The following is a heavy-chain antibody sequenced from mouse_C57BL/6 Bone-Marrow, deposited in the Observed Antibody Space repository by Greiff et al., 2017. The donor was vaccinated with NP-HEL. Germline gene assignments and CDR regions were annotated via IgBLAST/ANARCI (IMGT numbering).Heavy chain of an antibody. Sequence: QVQLQQSGAELVRPGASVTLSCKASGYTFTDYEMHWVKQTPVHGLEWIGAIDPETGGTAYNQKFKGKAILTADKSSSTAYMELRSLTSEDSAVYYCTRSHYDGDYYARDYWGQGTAVTVSS. CDR3: TRSHYDGDYYARDY. CDR2: IDPETGGT. J-gene: IGHJ4*01. CDR1: GYTFTDYE. D-gene: IGHD2-3*01. V-gene: IGHV1-15*01.